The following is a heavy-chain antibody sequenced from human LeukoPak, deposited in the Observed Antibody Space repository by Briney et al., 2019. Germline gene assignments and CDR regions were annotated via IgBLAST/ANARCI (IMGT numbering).Heavy chain of an antibody. V-gene: IGHV3-23*01. J-gene: IGHJ6*03. D-gene: IGHD1-1*01. Sequence: GGSLSLSFPASGFTFSSFAMGGVRQAPGKGLEWVSAISGSGGSTYYADSVKGRFTVSRDNSKNTLYLQMNSLRAEGTAVYYCAKGATRSMDVWGKGTTVTVSS. CDR3: AKGATRSMDV. CDR2: ISGSGGST. CDR1: GFTFSSFA.